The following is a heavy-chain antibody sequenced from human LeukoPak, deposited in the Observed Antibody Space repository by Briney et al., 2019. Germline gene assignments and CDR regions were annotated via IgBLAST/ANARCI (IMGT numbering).Heavy chain of an antibody. D-gene: IGHD2-2*01. J-gene: IGHJ4*02. CDR3: ARVRSGYCSSTSCYGNY. Sequence: ASVKVSCKASGYTFTGYYMHWVRQAPGQGLEWMGWINPNSGGTNYAQKFQGGVTMTRDTSISTAYMELSRLRSDDTAVYYCARVRSGYCSSTSCYGNYWGQGTLVTVSS. CDR2: INPNSGGT. CDR1: GYTFTGYY. V-gene: IGHV1-2*02.